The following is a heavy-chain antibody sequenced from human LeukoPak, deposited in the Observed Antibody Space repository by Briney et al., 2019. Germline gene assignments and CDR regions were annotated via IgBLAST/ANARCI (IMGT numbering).Heavy chain of an antibody. CDR3: ARRGYYDTTAFDI. CDR1: GYIFSSYW. CDR2: IYPGDSDT. Sequence: GESLKISCKGSGYIFSSYWIGWVRQMPRKGLEWMGIIYPGDSDTKYSPSLQGQVTISADKSISTAYLQWSSLKASDTAMYYCARRGYYDTTAFDIWGQGTMVTVSS. D-gene: IGHD3-22*01. V-gene: IGHV5-51*01. J-gene: IGHJ3*02.